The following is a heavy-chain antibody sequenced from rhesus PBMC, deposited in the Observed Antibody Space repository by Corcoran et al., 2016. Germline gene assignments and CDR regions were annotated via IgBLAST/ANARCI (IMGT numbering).Heavy chain of an antibody. CDR2: ISGSGGST. J-gene: IGHJ3*01. CDR1: GGSISSNY. Sequence: QLQLQESGPGLVKPSETLSLTCAVPGGSISSNYWSWIRQPPGKGLEWIARISGSGGSTDYNPALKGRVTIATETAKNQFSLKLSSVTAADTAVYYCASNSGSWNLGDAFDFWGQGLRVTVSS. CDR3: ASNSGSWNLGDAFDF. V-gene: IGHV4-173*01. D-gene: IGHD6-25*01.